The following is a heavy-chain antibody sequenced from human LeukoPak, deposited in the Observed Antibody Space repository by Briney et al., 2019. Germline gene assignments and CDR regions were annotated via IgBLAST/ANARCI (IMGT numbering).Heavy chain of an antibody. Sequence: PGGSLRLSCAASEFTFSSYSMNWVRQAPGKGLEWVSSISSSSSYIYYADSVKGRFTISRDNAKNSLYLQMNSLRAEDTAVYYCASGWGWGTVITYYMDVWGKGTTVTISS. J-gene: IGHJ6*03. V-gene: IGHV3-21*01. CDR3: ASGWGWGTVITYYMDV. CDR1: EFTFSSYS. CDR2: ISSSSSYI. D-gene: IGHD4-17*01.